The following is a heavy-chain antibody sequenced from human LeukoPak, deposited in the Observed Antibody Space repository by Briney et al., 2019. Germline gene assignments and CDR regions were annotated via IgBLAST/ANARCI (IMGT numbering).Heavy chain of an antibody. V-gene: IGHV3-73*01. CDR2: IAGKANNYVT. D-gene: IGHD2-21*02. CDR3: TTHAYCGGDCYSN. CDR1: GFTFSASG. Sequence: PGGSLRLSCAASGFTFSASGVHWVRQASGKGLEWVGRIAGKANNYVTLYAASVKGRFTISRDDSRNTAYLQMTSLKTEDTAVYYCTTHAYCGGDCYSNWGQGTLVTVSS. J-gene: IGHJ4*02.